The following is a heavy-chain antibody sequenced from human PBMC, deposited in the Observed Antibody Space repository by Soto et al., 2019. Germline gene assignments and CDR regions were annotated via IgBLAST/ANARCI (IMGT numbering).Heavy chain of an antibody. CDR2: ISYEGSRK. CDR3: AKDWTPRQVPQYFFDF. V-gene: IGHV3-30*18. J-gene: IGHJ4*01. D-gene: IGHD3-3*01. Sequence: GGSLRLSCAASGFTFSAYGMHWVRQAPGKGLEWLAVISYEGSRKFYADSVKGRFTISRDDSENSVYLQMNSLRPEDTSIYYCAKDWTPRQVPQYFFDFWGQGTLVT. CDR1: GFTFSAYG.